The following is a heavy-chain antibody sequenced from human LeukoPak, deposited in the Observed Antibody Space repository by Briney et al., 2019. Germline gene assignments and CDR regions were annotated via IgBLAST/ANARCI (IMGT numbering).Heavy chain of an antibody. CDR2: INTDGTYA. D-gene: IGHD3-10*01. J-gene: IGHJ4*02. V-gene: IGHV3-74*01. CDR1: GFTFSDYW. CDR3: ARDITMVRGLRGDDY. Sequence: PGGSLRLSCAASGFTFSDYWMHWVRQAAGKGLVWVSRINTDGTYASYADSVKGRFTISRDNAKNTVYLQMNSLRAEDTAVYYCARDITMVRGLRGDDYWGQGTVVTVSS.